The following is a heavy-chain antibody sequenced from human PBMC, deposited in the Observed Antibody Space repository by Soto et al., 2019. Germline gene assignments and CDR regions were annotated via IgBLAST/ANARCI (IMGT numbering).Heavy chain of an antibody. J-gene: IGHJ6*02. Sequence: PGGSLRLSCAASGFTFSNAWMNWVRQAPGKGLEWVGRIKSKTDGGTTDYAAPVKGGFTISRDDSKNTLYLQMNSLKTEDTAVYYCTTTLAPYYNFWSGYAPADYYYGMDVWGQGTTVTVSS. CDR1: GFTFSNAW. CDR2: IKSKTDGGTT. V-gene: IGHV3-15*07. D-gene: IGHD3-3*01. CDR3: TTTLAPYYNFWSGYAPADYYYGMDV.